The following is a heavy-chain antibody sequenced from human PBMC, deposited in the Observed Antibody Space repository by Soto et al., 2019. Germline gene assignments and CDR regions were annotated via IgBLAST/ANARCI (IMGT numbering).Heavy chain of an antibody. CDR1: GFTFSSYW. CDR3: ARVRVVPAPTRRFDP. V-gene: IGHV3-7*01. CDR2: IKQDGSEK. Sequence: PGGSLRLSCAASGFTFSSYWMSWVRQAPGKGLEWVANIKQDGSEKYYVDSVKGRFTISRDNAKNPLYLQMNSLRAEDTAVYYCARVRVVPAPTRRFDPWGQGTLVTVSS. J-gene: IGHJ5*02. D-gene: IGHD2-2*01.